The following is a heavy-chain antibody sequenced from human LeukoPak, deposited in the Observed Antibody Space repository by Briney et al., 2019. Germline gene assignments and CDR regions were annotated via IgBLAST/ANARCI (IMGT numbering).Heavy chain of an antibody. V-gene: IGHV1-2*02. CDR3: AREAVLRYLTYNWFDP. CDR1: GYTFTGYY. Sequence: ASVKVSCKASGYTFTGYYMHWVRQAPGQGLEWMGWINPNSGGTNYAQKFQGRVTMTRDTSIRTAYMELSRLRSDDTAVYYCAREAVLRYLTYNWFDPWGQGTLVTVSS. D-gene: IGHD3-9*01. J-gene: IGHJ5*02. CDR2: INPNSGGT.